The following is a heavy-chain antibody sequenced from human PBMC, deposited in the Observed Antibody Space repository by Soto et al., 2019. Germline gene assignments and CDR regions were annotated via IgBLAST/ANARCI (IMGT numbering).Heavy chain of an antibody. D-gene: IGHD3-10*01. CDR2: INPSGGST. CDR1: GYTFTSYW. V-gene: IGHV1-46*01. CDR3: ASTSARALRAYFAS. Sequence: ASVKVSCKASGYTFTSYWMHWVRQAPGQGLEWLGVINPSGGSTTYAEKFQGRVSMTRDTSTSTVYMELSSLRSDDTAVYYCASTSARALRAYFASPGQ. J-gene: IGHJ4*02.